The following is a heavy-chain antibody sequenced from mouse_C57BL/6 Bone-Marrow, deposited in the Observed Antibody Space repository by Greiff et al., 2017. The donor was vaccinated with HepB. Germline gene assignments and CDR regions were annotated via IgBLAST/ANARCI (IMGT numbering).Heavy chain of an antibody. D-gene: IGHD1-1*01. J-gene: IGHJ1*03. V-gene: IGHV1-7*01. CDR2: INPSSGYT. Sequence: VQRVESGAELAKPGASVQLSCKASGYTFTSYWMHWVKQRPGQGLEWIGYINPSSGYTKYNQKFKDKATLTADKSSSTAYMQLSSLTYADSAVYYCARRDNYYGSSYWYFDVWGTGTTVTVSS. CDR3: ARRDNYYGSSYWYFDV. CDR1: GYTFTSYW.